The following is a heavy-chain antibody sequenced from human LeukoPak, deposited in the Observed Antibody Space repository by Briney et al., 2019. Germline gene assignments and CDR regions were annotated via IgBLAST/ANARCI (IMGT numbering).Heavy chain of an antibody. D-gene: IGHD2-2*01. J-gene: IGHJ4*02. CDR3: ARIRGRYCSSTSCYADY. CDR2: ISAYNGNT. Sequence: ASVKVSCKASGYTFTSYGISWVRQAPGQGLEWMGWISAYNGNTNYAQKLQGRVTMTTDTSTSTAYMELRSLRSDDTAVYYCARIRGRYCSSTSCYADYWGQGTLVTVSS. CDR1: GYTFTSYG. V-gene: IGHV1-18*01.